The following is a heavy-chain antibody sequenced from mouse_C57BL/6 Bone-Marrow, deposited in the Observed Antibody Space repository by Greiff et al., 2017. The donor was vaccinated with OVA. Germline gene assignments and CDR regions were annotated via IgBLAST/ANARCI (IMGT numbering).Heavy chain of an antibody. V-gene: IGHV1-55*01. CDR2: IYPGSGST. Sequence: QVQLKQSGAELARPGASVKLSCKASGYTFTSYGISWVKQRPGQGLEWIGDIYPGSGSTNYNEKFKSKATLTVDTSSSTAYMQLSSLTSEDSAVYYCASLTTVVATRGYWGQGTTLTGSS. CDR1: GYTFTSYG. J-gene: IGHJ2*01. D-gene: IGHD1-1*01. CDR3: ASLTTVVATRGY.